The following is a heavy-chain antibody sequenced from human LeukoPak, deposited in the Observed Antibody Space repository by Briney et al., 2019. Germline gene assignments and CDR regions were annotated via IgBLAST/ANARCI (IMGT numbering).Heavy chain of an antibody. V-gene: IGHV3-30*02. D-gene: IGHD3-22*01. J-gene: IGHJ4*02. CDR1: GFIFSSYG. CDR2: IRYDGSKK. CDR3: ARVGHYYDSSGYRPQYYFDY. Sequence: GGSLRLSCAASGFIFSSYGMHWVRQAPGKGLEWVAFIRYDGSKKYYADSVKGRFTISRDNSKNTLYLQMNSLRAEDTAVYYCARVGHYYDSSGYRPQYYFDYWGQGTLVTVSS.